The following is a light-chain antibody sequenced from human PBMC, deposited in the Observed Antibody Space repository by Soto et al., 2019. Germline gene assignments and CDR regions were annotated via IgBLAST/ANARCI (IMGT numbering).Light chain of an antibody. CDR1: QSLGSD. J-gene: IGKJ1*01. CDR2: GAS. V-gene: IGKV3-15*01. CDR3: QQYYNWPRT. Sequence: EIVMTQSPGTLSLSPGDTATLSCRASQSLGSDLAWYQQKPGQAPRLLIFGASASPTGIPARISGSGSGTEFTLTISSLRSEDFAVYFCQQYYNWPRTFGQGTKVEI.